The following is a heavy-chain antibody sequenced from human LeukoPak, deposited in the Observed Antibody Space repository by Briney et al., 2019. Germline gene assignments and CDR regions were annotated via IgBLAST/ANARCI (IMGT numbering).Heavy chain of an antibody. Sequence: ALVKLCRSAARYPFTPSYTDVPPQARAHGLEWRGCINPNNDVTKYAQKFQGWVTMTKDTSINTAHMELRRLTSDDTAVYFCARVPGGLSYFFDRWGQGTLVTVSS. CDR2: INPNNDVT. CDR3: ARVPGGLSYFFDR. D-gene: IGHD5-12*01. CDR1: RYPFTPSY. J-gene: IGHJ4*02. V-gene: IGHV1-2*04.